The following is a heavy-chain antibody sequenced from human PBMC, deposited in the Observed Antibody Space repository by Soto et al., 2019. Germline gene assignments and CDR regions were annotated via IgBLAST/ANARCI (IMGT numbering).Heavy chain of an antibody. CDR3: AAESSVAAAGVNYYYGMDV. V-gene: IGHV1-58*01. J-gene: IGHJ6*02. Sequence: ASVKVSCKASGFTFTSSAVQWVRQARGQRLEWIGWIVVGSGNTNYAQKFQERVTITRDMSTSTAYMELSSLRSEDTAVYYCAAESSVAAAGVNYYYGMDVWGQGTTVTVSS. D-gene: IGHD6-13*01. CDR1: GFTFTSSA. CDR2: IVVGSGNT.